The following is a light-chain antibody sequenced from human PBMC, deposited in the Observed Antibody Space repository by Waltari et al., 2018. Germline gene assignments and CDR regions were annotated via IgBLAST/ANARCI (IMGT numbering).Light chain of an antibody. J-gene: IGLJ2*01. Sequence: QSVLTQLPSVSAAPGQKVTISCSGSTSNIGNNYVSCYQQFPGAAPKVPIYGNDKRATGIPDRFSGSKSGTSATLDITGLQTGDEADYYCGTWDNTLSAVFGGGTKVTVL. CDR1: TSNIGNNY. V-gene: IGLV1-51*02. CDR2: GND. CDR3: GTWDNTLSAV.